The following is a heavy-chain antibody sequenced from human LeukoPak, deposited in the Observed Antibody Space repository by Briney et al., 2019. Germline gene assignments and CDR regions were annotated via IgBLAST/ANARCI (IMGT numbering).Heavy chain of an antibody. CDR2: ISSSGSTI. CDR1: GFTFSDYY. J-gene: IGHJ6*02. Sequence: PGGSLRLSCAASGFTFSDYYMSWIRQAPGKGLEWVSYISSSGSTIYYADSVKGRFTISRDNAKNSLYLQMNSLRAEDAAVYYCAREPSGPDDYYYGMDVWGQGTTVTVPS. V-gene: IGHV3-11*01. D-gene: IGHD1-26*01. CDR3: AREPSGPDDYYYGMDV.